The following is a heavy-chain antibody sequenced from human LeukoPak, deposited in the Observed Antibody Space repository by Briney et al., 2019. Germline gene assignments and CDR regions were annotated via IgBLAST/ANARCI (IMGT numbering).Heavy chain of an antibody. J-gene: IGHJ3*02. Sequence: GGSLRLSCAASGFTFGSYAMSWVRQAPGKGLEWVSAISGSGGSTYYADSVKGRFTISRDNSKNTLYLQMNSLRAEDTAVYYCAKEDLTYYYDSSGYYYLSYDAFDIWGQGTMVTVSS. D-gene: IGHD3-22*01. CDR2: ISGSGGST. CDR3: AKEDLTYYYDSSGYYYLSYDAFDI. V-gene: IGHV3-23*01. CDR1: GFTFGSYA.